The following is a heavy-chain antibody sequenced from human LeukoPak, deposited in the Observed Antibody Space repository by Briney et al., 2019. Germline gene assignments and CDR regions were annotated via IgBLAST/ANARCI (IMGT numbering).Heavy chain of an antibody. CDR3: ARPQGYCSSTSCYHWFDP. CDR2: IYYSGST. Sequence: SETLSLTCTVSGGSIGSNYWTWLRQPPGKGLEWIGYIYYSGSTNYNPSLKSRVTISVDTSKNQFSLKLSSVTAADTAVYYCARPQGYCSSTSCYHWFDPWGQGTLVTVSS. V-gene: IGHV4-59*08. J-gene: IGHJ5*02. CDR1: GGSIGSNY. D-gene: IGHD2-2*01.